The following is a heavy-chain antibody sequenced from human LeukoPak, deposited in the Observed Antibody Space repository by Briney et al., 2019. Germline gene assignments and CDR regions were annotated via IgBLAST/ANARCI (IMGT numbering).Heavy chain of an antibody. CDR1: GFTFSSYA. CDR2: ISSNGGST. CDR3: AKAPRGSHDDY. J-gene: IGHJ4*02. Sequence: GGSLRLSCAASGFTFSSYAMRWVRQAPGKGLEYVSAISSNGGSTYYANSVKGRFTISRDNSKNTLYLQMNSLRAEDTAVYYCAKAPRGSHDDYWGQGTLVTVSS. D-gene: IGHD1-26*01. V-gene: IGHV3-64*01.